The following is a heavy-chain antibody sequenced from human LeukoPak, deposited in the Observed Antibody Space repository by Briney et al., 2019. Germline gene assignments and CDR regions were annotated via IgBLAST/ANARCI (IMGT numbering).Heavy chain of an antibody. J-gene: IGHJ4*02. CDR3: AKELAYGGYVGAFDY. Sequence: GGSLRLSCAASGFTFSSYGMHWVRQAPGKGLEWVAVISYDGSNKYYADSVKGRFTISRDNSKNTLYLQMNSLRAEDTAVYYCAKELAYGGYVGAFDYWGQGTLVTVSS. V-gene: IGHV3-30*18. D-gene: IGHD5-12*01. CDR2: ISYDGSNK. CDR1: GFTFSSYG.